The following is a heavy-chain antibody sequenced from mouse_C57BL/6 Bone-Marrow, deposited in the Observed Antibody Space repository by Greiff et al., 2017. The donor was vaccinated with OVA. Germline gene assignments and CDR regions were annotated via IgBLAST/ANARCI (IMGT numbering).Heavy chain of an antibody. Sequence: QVQLQQPGAELVKPGASVKLSCKASGYTFTSYWMQWVKQRPGQGLEWIGEIDPSDSYTNYNQKFKGKATLTVDTSSSTAYMQLSSLTYEDSAVYYCARLHFDYWGQGTTLTVSS. J-gene: IGHJ2*01. CDR1: GYTFTSYW. CDR2: IDPSDSYT. CDR3: ARLHFDY. V-gene: IGHV1-50*01.